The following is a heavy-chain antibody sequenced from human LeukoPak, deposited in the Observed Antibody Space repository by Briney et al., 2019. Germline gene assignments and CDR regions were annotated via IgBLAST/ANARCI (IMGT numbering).Heavy chain of an antibody. CDR3: AKERILSETPLCY. Sequence: GWSLRLSCAASGLTFNIYALSWVRQAPGKGLEWISTISATGRSTYYTDSVKGRFTISRDNSKNILFLQMSSLRAEDTATYYCAKERILSETPLCYWGQGTLVTVSS. CDR2: ISATGRST. V-gene: IGHV3-23*01. J-gene: IGHJ4*02. D-gene: IGHD2-15*01. CDR1: GLTFNIYA.